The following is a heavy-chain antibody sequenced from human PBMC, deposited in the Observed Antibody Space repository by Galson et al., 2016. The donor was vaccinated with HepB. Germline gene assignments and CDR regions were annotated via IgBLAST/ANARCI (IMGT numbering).Heavy chain of an antibody. CDR3: AKPIDPSYGVNHFNYGFDV. Sequence: SLRLSCAVSGFTFSHYAMNWVRQAPGKGLQWVAGISGSGGRTFSADAVKGRFFISRDNSKNTVHLQMSSLGVEDTAVYYCAKPIDPSYGVNHFNYGFDVWGQGTTVTVSS. D-gene: IGHD3-16*01. CDR1: GFTFSHYA. CDR2: ISGSGGRT. V-gene: IGHV3-23*01. J-gene: IGHJ6*02.